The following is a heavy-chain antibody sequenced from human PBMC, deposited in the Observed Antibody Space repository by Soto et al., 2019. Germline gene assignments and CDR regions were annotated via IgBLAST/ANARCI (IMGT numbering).Heavy chain of an antibody. CDR3: ARDFERSAIGP. CDR2: IAYSGDT. V-gene: IGHV4-31*11. Sequence: PAETLCLTCVLSVAYISGADSAWFWIRKPPGKGLEWIGYIAYSGDTYYNRSLRRRVTISADRSENKFSLTLKSVTAADTAVYFCARDFERSAIGPWGQGTSVTVSS. D-gene: IGHD3-9*01. J-gene: IGHJ5*02. CDR1: VAYISGADSA.